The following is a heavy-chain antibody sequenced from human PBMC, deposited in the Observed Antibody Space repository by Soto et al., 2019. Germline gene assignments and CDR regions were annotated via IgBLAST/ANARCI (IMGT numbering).Heavy chain of an antibody. Sequence: ASVKVSCKXSGYTFTALYMNWVRQAPGQGLEWMGWVNPNTGVTKYAQKFQGRVTMTRDTSINTAYMELSGLTSDDTAVYYCTTLRLDPWGQGTLVTVSS. D-gene: IGHD3-9*01. J-gene: IGHJ5*02. CDR1: GYTFTALY. V-gene: IGHV1-2*02. CDR3: TTLRLDP. CDR2: VNPNTGVT.